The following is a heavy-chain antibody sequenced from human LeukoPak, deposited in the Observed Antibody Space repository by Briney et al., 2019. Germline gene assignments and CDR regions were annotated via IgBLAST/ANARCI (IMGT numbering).Heavy chain of an antibody. J-gene: IGHJ6*02. CDR2: ITWNGGST. V-gene: IGHV3-20*04. Sequence: GGSLRHSCAPSGFTLSDAFMIWVRQAPGKGLEWVSGITWNGGSTGYADSVKGRFTISRDNAKNSLYLQMNSLRAEDTALYYCARDLASASNSISGQGTTVTVSS. CDR3: ARDLASASNSI. D-gene: IGHD5-12*01. CDR1: GFTLSDAF.